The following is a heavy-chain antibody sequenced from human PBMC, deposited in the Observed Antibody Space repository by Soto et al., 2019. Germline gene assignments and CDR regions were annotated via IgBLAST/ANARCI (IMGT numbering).Heavy chain of an antibody. D-gene: IGHD3-9*01. CDR2: INPNSGGT. V-gene: IGHV1-2*04. CDR3: ARDKGDWAFDF. J-gene: IGHJ3*01. Sequence: ASVKVSCKASGYTFTGFYMHWVRQAPGQGLEWMGWINPNSGGTNYAQKFQGWVTMTRDTSISTAYMELSRLRSDDTAVYYCARDKGDWAFDFWGQGTMVTVSS. CDR1: GYTFTGFY.